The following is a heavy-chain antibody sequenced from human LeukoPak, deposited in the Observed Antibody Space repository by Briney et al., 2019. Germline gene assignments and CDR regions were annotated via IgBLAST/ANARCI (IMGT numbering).Heavy chain of an antibody. CDR2: LNPNTGGT. CDR3: ARVPDIYCPSTSCVDY. D-gene: IGHD2-2*01. J-gene: IGHJ4*02. V-gene: IGHV1-2*06. Sequence: ASVKVSRKASGYAFTAFYIHWVRQAPGQGLEWMGRLNPNTGGTIHAQKFQGRVTISRDASISTAYMELSSLRSDDTAVYYCARVPDIYCPSTSCVDYWGQGTLVTVSS. CDR1: GYAFTAFY.